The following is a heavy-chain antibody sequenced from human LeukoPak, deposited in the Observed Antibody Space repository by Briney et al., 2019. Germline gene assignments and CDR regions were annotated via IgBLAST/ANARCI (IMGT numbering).Heavy chain of an antibody. D-gene: IGHD4-17*01. CDR1: GFTFSSYS. CDR3: ATVGAVTDGAFDV. Sequence: GGSLRLSCAASGFTFSSYSMNWVRQAPGKGLEWVSYISSSSSTIYYADSVKGRFTISRDNAKNSLYLQMNSLRVEDTAIYYCATVGAVTDGAFDVWGQGTMVTVSS. J-gene: IGHJ3*01. V-gene: IGHV3-48*04. CDR2: ISSSSSTI.